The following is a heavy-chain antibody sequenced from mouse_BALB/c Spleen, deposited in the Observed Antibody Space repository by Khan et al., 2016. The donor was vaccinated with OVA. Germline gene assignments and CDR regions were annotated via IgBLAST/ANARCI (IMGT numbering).Heavy chain of an antibody. J-gene: IGHJ4*01. D-gene: IGHD3-1*01. V-gene: IGHV1S56*01. Sequence: QVQLQQSGPELEKPVALVKISCKASGYTFTSYDINWVKQRPGQGLERIGWIYPGDGSTKYNEKFKCKPTLTADKSSSTAYMQLSILTSGSSAVYFCASGYRDSMDYWGQGTSVTVSS. CDR3: ASGYRDSMDY. CDR1: GYTFTSYD. CDR2: IYPGDGST.